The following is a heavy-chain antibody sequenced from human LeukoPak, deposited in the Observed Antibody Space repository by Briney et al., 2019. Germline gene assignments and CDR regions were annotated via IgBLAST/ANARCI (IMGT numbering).Heavy chain of an antibody. CDR1: GFTFSSSA. J-gene: IGHJ4*02. Sequence: GGSLRLSCAASGFTFSSSAMSWVRQVPGKGLEWVSGISASGGSTYYADSVRGRFTISRDNSKNTLYVQMNSLRDEDTAVYYCAKDRRYSSSYDYWGQGTLVTVSS. D-gene: IGHD6-13*01. CDR3: AKDRRYSSSYDY. CDR2: ISASGGST. V-gene: IGHV3-23*01.